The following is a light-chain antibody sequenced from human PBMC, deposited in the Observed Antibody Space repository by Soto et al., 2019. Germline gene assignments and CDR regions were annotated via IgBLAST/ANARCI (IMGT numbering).Light chain of an antibody. J-gene: IGLJ1*01. Sequence: QSALTQPASVSGSPGQSITISCTGTSSDFGGYNYVSWYQQHPGKAPKLMIYDVSNRPSGVSNRFSGSKSGNTASLTISGLQAEDEADYYCSSYTSSSTLWVFGTGTKVTVL. CDR3: SSYTSSSTLWV. V-gene: IGLV2-14*01. CDR1: SSDFGGYNY. CDR2: DVS.